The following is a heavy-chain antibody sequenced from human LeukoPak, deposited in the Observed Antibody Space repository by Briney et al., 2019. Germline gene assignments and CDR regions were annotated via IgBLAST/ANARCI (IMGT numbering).Heavy chain of an antibody. D-gene: IGHD6-13*01. CDR2: ISAYNGNT. CDR1: GYTFTSYG. J-gene: IGHJ4*02. Sequence: GASVKVSCKASGYTFTSYGISWVRQAPGQGLEWMGWISAYNGNTNYAQRLQGRVTMTTDTSTSTAYMELRSLRSDDTAVYYCAREMGYSCSWYPAYWGQGTLVTVSS. V-gene: IGHV1-18*04. CDR3: AREMGYSCSWYPAY.